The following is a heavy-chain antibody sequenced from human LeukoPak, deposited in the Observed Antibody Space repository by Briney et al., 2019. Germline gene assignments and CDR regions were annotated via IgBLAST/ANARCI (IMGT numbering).Heavy chain of an antibody. D-gene: IGHD3-22*01. Sequence: GSLRLSCAASGFTFSSYWMTWIRQPPGKGLEWLGYIYYSGSTNYNPSLKSRVTISVDTSKNQFSLKLSSVTAADTAVYYCARDGYYYDSSGYYYFDVFDIWGQGTMVTVSS. CDR3: ARDGYYYDSSGYYYFDVFDI. V-gene: IGHV4-59*01. J-gene: IGHJ3*02. CDR1: GFTFSSYW. CDR2: IYYSGST.